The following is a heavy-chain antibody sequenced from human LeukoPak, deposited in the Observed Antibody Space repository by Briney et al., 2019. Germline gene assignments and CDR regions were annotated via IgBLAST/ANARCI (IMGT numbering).Heavy chain of an antibody. V-gene: IGHV4-34*01. CDR1: GGSFSGYY. J-gene: IGHJ6*03. D-gene: IGHD2-2*01. Sequence: SETLSLTCAVYGGSFSGYYWSWIRQPPGKGLEWIGEINHSGSTNYNPSLKSRVTISVDTSKNQFSLKLSSVTAADTAVYYCARGGYCSSTRCWSSYYYYMDVWGKGTTVTVSS. CDR2: INHSGST. CDR3: ARGGYCSSTRCWSSYYYYMDV.